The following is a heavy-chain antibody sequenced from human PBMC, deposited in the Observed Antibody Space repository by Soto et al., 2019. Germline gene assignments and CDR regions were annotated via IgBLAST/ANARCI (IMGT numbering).Heavy chain of an antibody. D-gene: IGHD1-1*01. CDR1: GYTFTSYG. CDR3: ARDISGYNWNDVGPWAYDY. Sequence: ASVKGSCKASGYTFTSYGISWVRQAPGQRLEWMGWISAYNGNTNYAQKLQGRVTMTTDTSTSTAYMELRSLRSDDTALFYCARDISGYNWNDVGPWAYDYWGQGTLVTVSS. CDR2: ISAYNGNT. V-gene: IGHV1-18*01. J-gene: IGHJ4*02.